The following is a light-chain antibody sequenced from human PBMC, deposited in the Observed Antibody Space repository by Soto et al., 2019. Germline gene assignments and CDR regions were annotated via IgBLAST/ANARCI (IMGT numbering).Light chain of an antibody. CDR3: AASDDGQSVPSYV. J-gene: IGLJ1*01. Sequence: QSVLTQPPSASGTPGQRVTISCSGSSSNIGSNYVYWYQQLPGTAPKLLIYRNNQRPSGVPDRFSGSKSGTSASLAISGLRSEDEAEDYCAASDDGQSVPSYVFGTGTKVTVL. V-gene: IGLV1-47*01. CDR1: SSNIGSNY. CDR2: RNN.